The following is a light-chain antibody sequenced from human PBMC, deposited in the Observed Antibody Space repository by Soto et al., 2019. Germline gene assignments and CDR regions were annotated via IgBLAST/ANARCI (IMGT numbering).Light chain of an antibody. CDR2: LNNDGSH. CDR3: QTGGTGFQF. CDR1: SGHSSYA. V-gene: IGLV4-69*01. Sequence: QLVLTQSPSASASLGASVKLTCTLSSGHSSYAIAWHQKQPGKGPRYLMDLNNDGSHTQGDGIPDRFSGSSSGADRYLIISSLQSEDEADYYCQTGGTGFQFFGGGTKLTVL. J-gene: IGLJ2*01.